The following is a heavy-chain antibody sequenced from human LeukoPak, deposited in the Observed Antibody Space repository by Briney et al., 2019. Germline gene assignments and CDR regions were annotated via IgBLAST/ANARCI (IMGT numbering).Heavy chain of an antibody. CDR1: GYTLTELS. V-gene: IGHV1-24*01. D-gene: IGHD6-13*01. Sequence: ASVKVSCKVSGYTLTELSMHWVRQAPGKGLEWMGGFDPEYGETIYAQKFQGRVTMTEDTSTDTAYMELSSLRSEDTAVYYCAIPGGSSRDFDYWGQGTLVTASS. J-gene: IGHJ4*02. CDR3: AIPGGSSRDFDY. CDR2: FDPEYGET.